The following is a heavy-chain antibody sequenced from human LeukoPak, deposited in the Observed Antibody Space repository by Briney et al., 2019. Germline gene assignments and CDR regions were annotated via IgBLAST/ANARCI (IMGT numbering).Heavy chain of an antibody. CDR2: ISSRGGTM. J-gene: IGHJ6*02. Sequence: GGSLRLSCPASGLSFSSFAMTWVRRAPGKGLEWISYISSRGGTMYYADSVKGRLTISRDNAKNSLYLQMNSLRVEDTAVYYCARCDYDILTGYGMDVWGQGTTVTVSS. CDR3: ARCDYDILTGYGMDV. CDR1: GLSFSSFA. V-gene: IGHV3-48*03. D-gene: IGHD3-9*01.